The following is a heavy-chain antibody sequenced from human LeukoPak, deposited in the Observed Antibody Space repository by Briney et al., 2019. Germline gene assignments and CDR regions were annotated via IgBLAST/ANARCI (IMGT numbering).Heavy chain of an antibody. CDR1: GFTFSGSA. V-gene: IGHV3-73*01. CDR3: ATDQRYAFDY. CDR2: IRSKANSYAT. D-gene: IGHD3-9*01. Sequence: GGSLKLSCAASGFTFSGSAMHWVRQASGKGLEWVGRIRSKANSYATAYAASVKGRFTISRDDSKNTAYLQMNSLKTEDTAVYYCATDQRYAFDYWGQGILVTVSS. J-gene: IGHJ4*02.